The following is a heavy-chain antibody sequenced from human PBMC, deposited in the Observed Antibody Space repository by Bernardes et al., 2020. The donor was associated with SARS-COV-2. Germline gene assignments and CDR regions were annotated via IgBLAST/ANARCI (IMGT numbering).Heavy chain of an antibody. CDR2: FYFNGKT. J-gene: IGHJ4*02. Sequence: AESLSLTCTVSGGSVTSHSYYWIWLPQPQGKRLEWLGYFYFNGKTRYNPSLTSRLTISLDTPKNQFSLRLNSVTAADTAIYYCARENIVSTAYDYWGLGTRVTVSS. CDR3: ARENIVSTAYDY. D-gene: IGHD5-12*01. CDR1: GGSVTSHSYY. V-gene: IGHV4-61*01.